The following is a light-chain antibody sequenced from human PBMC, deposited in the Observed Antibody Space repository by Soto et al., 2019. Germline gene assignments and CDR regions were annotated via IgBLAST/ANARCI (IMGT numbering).Light chain of an antibody. V-gene: IGKV1-39*01. J-gene: IGKJ2*01. CDR1: QSISSY. Sequence: DIQMTQSPSSLSASVGDRVTITCRASQSISSYLNWYQQKPGKAPKLLIYAASSLQSGVPSRFRGSGPGTDFTLSIRSLQPEDFATYYCQQSYSSPPYTFGQGTKLEIK. CDR2: AAS. CDR3: QQSYSSPPYT.